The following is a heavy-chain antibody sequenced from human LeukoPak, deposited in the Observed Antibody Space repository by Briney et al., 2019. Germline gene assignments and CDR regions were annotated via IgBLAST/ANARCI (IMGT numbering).Heavy chain of an antibody. J-gene: IGHJ3*02. CDR3: ARGGYYNTRNAFDI. Sequence: SETLSLTCTISGGSISTYYWSWIRLPAGKGLEWIGRVYTSGNTNYNPSLKSRVTMSVDTSKNQFSLKLSSVTAADTAVYYCARGGYYNTRNAFDIWGRGTMVTVSS. CDR1: GGSISTYY. D-gene: IGHD3-10*01. V-gene: IGHV4-4*07. CDR2: VYTSGNT.